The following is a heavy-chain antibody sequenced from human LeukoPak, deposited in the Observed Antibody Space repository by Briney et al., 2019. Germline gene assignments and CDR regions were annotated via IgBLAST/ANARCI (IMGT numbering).Heavy chain of an antibody. CDR2: INHSGST. D-gene: IGHD2/OR15-2a*01. CDR1: WGCFSGFF. CDR3: AGHHPRNTVDF. V-gene: IGHV4-34*01. J-gene: IGHJ4*02. Sequence: LGAPSPPPPGFWGCFSGFFWGGVRQPPREGVEWIGEINHSGSTNYNPSLKSRVTISVDTSKNQFSLKLSSVTAADTAVYYCAGHHPRNTVDFWGQGTLVTVSS.